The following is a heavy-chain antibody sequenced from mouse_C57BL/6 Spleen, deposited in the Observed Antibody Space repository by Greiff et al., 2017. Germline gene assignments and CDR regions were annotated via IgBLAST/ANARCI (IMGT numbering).Heavy chain of an antibody. J-gene: IGHJ3*01. CDR2: IYPGDGDT. V-gene: IGHV1-80*01. CDR3: AGIYYVNLWFAY. CDR1: GYAFSSYW. Sequence: VQLQQSGAELVKPGASVKISCKASGYAFSSYWMNWVKQRPGKGLEWIGQIYPGDGDTNYNGKFKGKATLTADKSSSTAYMQLSSLTSEDSAVYFCAGIYYVNLWFAYWGQGTLVTVSA. D-gene: IGHD2-1*01.